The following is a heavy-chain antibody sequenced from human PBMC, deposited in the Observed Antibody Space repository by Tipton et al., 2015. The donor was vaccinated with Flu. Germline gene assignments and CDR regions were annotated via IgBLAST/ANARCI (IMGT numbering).Heavy chain of an antibody. CDR1: GLTFGDHP. D-gene: IGHD2-2*02. V-gene: IGHV3-49*04. CDR3: VTWTAAAIGYSQH. CDR2: IRRKVNGGTP. Sequence: RSLRLSCAASGLTFGDHPTSWVRQAPGKGLEWVGFIRRKVNGGTPEYAASVKGRFTISRDDSKSIAYLQMNSPKTDDTAVYYCVTWTAAAIGYSQHWGQGTLVTVSS. J-gene: IGHJ1*01.